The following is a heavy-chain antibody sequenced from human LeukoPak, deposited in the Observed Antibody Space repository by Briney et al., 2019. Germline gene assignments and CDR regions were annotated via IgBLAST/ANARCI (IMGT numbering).Heavy chain of an antibody. D-gene: IGHD2-2*01. Sequence: PSETLSLTCTVSGGSVSNYYWGWIRQPPGKGLEWIGSIYYSGSTYYNPSLKSRVTISVDTSKNQFSLKLSSVTAADTAVYYCARAEPEGNIVVVPAATFDPWGQGTLVTVSS. CDR3: ARAEPEGNIVVVPAATFDP. V-gene: IGHV4-39*07. J-gene: IGHJ5*02. CDR1: GGSVSNYY. CDR2: IYYSGST.